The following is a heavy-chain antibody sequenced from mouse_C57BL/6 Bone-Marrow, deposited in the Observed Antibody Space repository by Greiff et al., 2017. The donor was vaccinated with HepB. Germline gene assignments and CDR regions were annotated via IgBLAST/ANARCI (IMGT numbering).Heavy chain of an antibody. V-gene: IGHV1-81*01. CDR3: ARSPYYGSSRDV. CDR2: IYPRSGNT. CDR1: GYTFTSYG. D-gene: IGHD1-1*01. J-gene: IGHJ1*03. Sequence: VKLMESGAELARPGASVKLSCKASGYTFTSYGISWVKQRTGQGLEWIGEIYPRSGNTYYNEKFKGKATLTADKSSSTAYMELRSLTSEDSAVYFCARSPYYGSSRDVWGTGTTVTVSS.